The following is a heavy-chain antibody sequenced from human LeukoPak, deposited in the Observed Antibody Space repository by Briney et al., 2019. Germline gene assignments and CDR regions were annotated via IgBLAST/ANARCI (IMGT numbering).Heavy chain of an antibody. CDR3: ARHERDSSGWFGY. J-gene: IGHJ4*02. Sequence: PGESLKISCKGSGCSFTTYWIDWVRQMPGKGLEWMGIIYPGDSDTRYSPSFQGQVTISADKSISTAYLQWSSLKASDTAMYYCARHERDSSGWFGYWGQGTLVTVSS. CDR2: IYPGDSDT. D-gene: IGHD6-19*01. V-gene: IGHV5-51*01. CDR1: GCSFTTYW.